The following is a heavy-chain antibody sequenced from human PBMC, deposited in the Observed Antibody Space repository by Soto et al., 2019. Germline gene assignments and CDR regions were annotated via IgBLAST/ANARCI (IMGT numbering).Heavy chain of an antibody. Sequence: QVQLQESGPGLVKPSGTLSLTCAVFGGSISNSNWWTWVRQPPGKGLDWIGEIFHSGSTNYNSSLMGRVTISVDKANNQFSLKLSSVKAADKAVYYCADRTIVGAAIWGQGTLVTGSS. CDR2: IFHSGST. CDR1: GGSISNSNW. D-gene: IGHD1-26*01. V-gene: IGHV4-4*02. CDR3: ADRTIVGAAI. J-gene: IGHJ4*02.